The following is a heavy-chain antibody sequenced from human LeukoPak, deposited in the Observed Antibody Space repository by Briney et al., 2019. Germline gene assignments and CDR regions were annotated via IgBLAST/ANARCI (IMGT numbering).Heavy chain of an antibody. V-gene: IGHV3-11*06. J-gene: IGHJ3*01. Sequence: PGGSLRLSCAASGFTFSDYYMSWIRQAPGKGLEWVSYISKSSSSTNYADSAKGRFSISRDNAKNSLYLQLNSLRADDTAVFYCARNARDSVFDLWGQGTMVTVSS. CDR1: GFTFSDYY. CDR2: ISKSSSST. CDR3: ARNARDSVFDL.